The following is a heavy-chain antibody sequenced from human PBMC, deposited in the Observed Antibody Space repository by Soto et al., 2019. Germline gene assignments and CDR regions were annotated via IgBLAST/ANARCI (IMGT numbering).Heavy chain of an antibody. CDR3: ARCGPQTARLYYPGDY. Sequence: QVQLVQSGAEVKKPGASVKASCKASGYTFTNSYSHCVRQAPGQGLEWVGIVSPIDSTTSYAQKFQGRVTMTEDTATSTVYMQLGTLKSDNPAEYCCARCGPQTARLYYPGDYWGQGTLVTVSS. J-gene: IGHJ4*02. V-gene: IGHV1-46*01. D-gene: IGHD3-3*01. CDR1: GYTFTNSY. CDR2: VSPIDSTT.